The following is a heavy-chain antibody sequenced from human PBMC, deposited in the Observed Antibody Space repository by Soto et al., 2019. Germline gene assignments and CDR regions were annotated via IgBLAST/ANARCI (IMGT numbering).Heavy chain of an antibody. V-gene: IGHV3-23*01. Sequence: GGSLRLSCAASGFTFSLYAMNWVRQAPGKGLEWVSAISGSGGSTYYADSVKGRFTISRDNSKNTLYLQMNSLRAEDTAVYYCAKDRFRGSFDYWGQGTLVTVSS. CDR1: GFTFSLYA. J-gene: IGHJ4*02. D-gene: IGHD1-26*01. CDR3: AKDRFRGSFDY. CDR2: ISGSGGST.